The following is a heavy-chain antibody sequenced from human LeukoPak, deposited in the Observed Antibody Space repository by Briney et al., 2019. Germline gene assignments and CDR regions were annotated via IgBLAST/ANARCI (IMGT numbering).Heavy chain of an antibody. J-gene: IGHJ4*02. CDR2: IYSGGST. D-gene: IGHD3-22*01. CDR1: GFTVSSNY. Sequence: GGSLRLSCAASGFTVSSNYMSWVRQAPGKGLEWVSVIYSGGSTYYADSVKGRFTISRDNSKNTLYLQMNSLRAEDTAVYYCARAPYYYDSSGYYSSSQYYFDYWGQGTLVTVSS. CDR3: ARAPYYYDSSGYYSSSQYYFDY. V-gene: IGHV3-53*01.